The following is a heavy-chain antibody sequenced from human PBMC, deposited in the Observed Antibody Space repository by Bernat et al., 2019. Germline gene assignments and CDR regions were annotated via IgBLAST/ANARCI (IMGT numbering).Heavy chain of an antibody. CDR1: GFTFSTYA. D-gene: IGHD1-26*01. Sequence: VQLVESGGGVVQPGRSLRLSCAASGFTFSTYAMSWVRQAPEKGLEWVSTIFGSGGTTYYADSVKGRFTISRDNSKNTVYLQMSGLRAEDTAVYYCAKDLKFSGTYSRTFDLWGRGTLVTVSS. CDR3: AKDLKFSGTYSRTFDL. CDR2: IFGSGGTT. V-gene: IGHV3-23*04. J-gene: IGHJ2*01.